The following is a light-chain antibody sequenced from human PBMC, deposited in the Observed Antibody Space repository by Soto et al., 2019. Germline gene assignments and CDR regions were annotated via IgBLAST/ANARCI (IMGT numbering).Light chain of an antibody. CDR1: QSVRSN. Sequence: EIVMTQSPATVSVSSGQRATLSCSASQSVRSNLAWYQQKPGQAPRLLIYGASTRATGIPARFSGSGSGTEFTLTISSLQSEDFAVYYCQQYNNSPPWTFGQGTKVEIK. V-gene: IGKV3-15*01. CDR3: QQYNNSPPWT. J-gene: IGKJ1*01. CDR2: GAS.